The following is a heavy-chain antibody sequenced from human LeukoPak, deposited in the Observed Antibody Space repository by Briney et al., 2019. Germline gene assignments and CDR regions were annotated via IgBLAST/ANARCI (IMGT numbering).Heavy chain of an antibody. CDR1: GFPIGTAW. D-gene: IGHD3-3*02. CDR3: IAHFPYFYGFDV. CDR2: IKSEGEGATT. V-gene: IGHV3-15*01. J-gene: IGHJ6*04. Sequence: GGSLRLSCVSSGFPIGTAWMSWVRQAPGKGLEWLGHIKSEGEGATTDYAAPAKGRFAISRDDSKNMIYLQMSSLKIDDTAIYYCIAHFPYFYGFDVWGKGTTVTVSS.